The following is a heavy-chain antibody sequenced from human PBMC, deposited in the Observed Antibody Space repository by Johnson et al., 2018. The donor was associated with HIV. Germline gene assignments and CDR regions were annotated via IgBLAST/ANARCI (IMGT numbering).Heavy chain of an antibody. Sequence: APGKGLEWVSFIRYDGSDKHYADSVKGRFTISRDNSKNSPYLQMNSLRAEDTAVYYCANDAGWSIVGATDGRDAFDIWGQGTMVTVSS. CDR2: IRYDGSDK. D-gene: IGHD1-26*01. V-gene: IGHV3-30*02. J-gene: IGHJ3*02. CDR3: ANDAGWSIVGATDGRDAFDI.